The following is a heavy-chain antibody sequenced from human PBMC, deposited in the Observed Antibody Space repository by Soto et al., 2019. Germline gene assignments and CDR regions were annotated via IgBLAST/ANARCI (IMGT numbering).Heavy chain of an antibody. V-gene: IGHV3-23*01. CDR3: SSARYKTQFDVFDI. J-gene: IGHJ3*02. Sequence: QPGWYLRLSCAAYGFTFGSYAMRWVRQAPGKGLEWVSAISGSGGSTYYADSVKGRFTISRDNSKNTLYMQMNSLRAEDTAVYYCSSARYKTQFDVFDICGQGTMV. CDR2: ISGSGGST. CDR1: GFTFGSYA. D-gene: IGHD1-20*01.